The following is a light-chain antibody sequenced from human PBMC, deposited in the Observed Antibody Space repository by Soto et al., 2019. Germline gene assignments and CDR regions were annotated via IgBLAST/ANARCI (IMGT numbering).Light chain of an antibody. CDR1: SSDVGSYNL. CDR2: EVS. Sequence: QSALTQPASVSGSPGQSITISCTGTSSDVGSYNLVSWYQQHPGKAPKLMIYEVSKRPSGVSNHFSGSKSGNTASLTISGLQAEDEADYYSCSSAGSSTHVFGTGTKVTVL. V-gene: IGLV2-23*02. CDR3: CSSAGSSTHV. J-gene: IGLJ1*01.